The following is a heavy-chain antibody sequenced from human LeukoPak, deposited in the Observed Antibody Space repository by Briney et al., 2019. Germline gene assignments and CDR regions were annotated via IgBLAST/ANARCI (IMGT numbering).Heavy chain of an antibody. V-gene: IGHV5-51*01. Sequence: GESLKISCKASGYSFTSYWIGCVRQMPGKGLEWMGNIYPGDSDTRYSPSFQGQVTMSADKSISTAYLQWSSLKASDTAMYYCARGRYQQLDLDYWGQGTLVTVSS. CDR3: ARGRYQQLDLDY. CDR2: IYPGDSDT. D-gene: IGHD1-1*01. J-gene: IGHJ4*02. CDR1: GYSFTSYW.